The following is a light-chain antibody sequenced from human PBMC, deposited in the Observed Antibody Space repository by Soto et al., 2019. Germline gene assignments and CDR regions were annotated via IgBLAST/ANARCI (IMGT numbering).Light chain of an antibody. Sequence: QSVLTQPPSASGSPGQSVTISCTGTSSDVGGYNYVSWYQQHPGKAPKLMIYEVSKRPSGVPDRFSGSKPGNTASLTVSGLQAEDEADYYCSSYAGSNNSVFGTGTKVTVL. CDR1: SSDVGGYNY. CDR2: EVS. V-gene: IGLV2-8*01. CDR3: SSYAGSNNSV. J-gene: IGLJ1*01.